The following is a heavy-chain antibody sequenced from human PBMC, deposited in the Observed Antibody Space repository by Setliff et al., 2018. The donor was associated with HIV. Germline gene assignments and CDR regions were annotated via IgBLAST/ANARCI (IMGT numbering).Heavy chain of an antibody. Sequence: PSETLSLTCIVSGGSISPTNYCWGWIRQTPGQGLEWIGTVCYSGGTYYNPSLMGRVTISIDTSKNQFSLNLSSVAAADTAVYYCARQTGDFDSYYSLDVWGQGTTVTVSS. J-gene: IGHJ6*02. CDR3: ARQTGDFDSYYSLDV. V-gene: IGHV4-39*01. CDR1: GGSISPTNYC. D-gene: IGHD7-27*01. CDR2: VCYSGGT.